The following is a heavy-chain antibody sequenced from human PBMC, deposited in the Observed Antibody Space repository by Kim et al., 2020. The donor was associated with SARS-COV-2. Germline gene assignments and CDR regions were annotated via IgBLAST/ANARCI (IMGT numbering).Heavy chain of an antibody. CDR3: ARDLWVGYYYYGMDV. CDR1: GGSISSYY. V-gene: IGHV4-59*13. D-gene: IGHD2-21*01. CDR2: IYYSGIT. Sequence: SETLSLTCTVSGGSISSYYWSWIRQPPGKGLEWIGYIYYSGITNYNPSLKSRVTISVAPSTTHFSLTLSSVTAAATAFFYFARDLWVGYYYYGMDVWGQGTTVTVSS. J-gene: IGHJ6*02.